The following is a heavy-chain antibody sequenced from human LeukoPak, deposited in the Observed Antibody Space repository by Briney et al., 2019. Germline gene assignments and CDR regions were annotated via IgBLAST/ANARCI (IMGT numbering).Heavy chain of an antibody. V-gene: IGHV3-30*03. CDR1: GFTFSSYG. CDR3: ARGLRGYSGYGADY. J-gene: IGHJ4*02. CDR2: ISYDGSNK. Sequence: SLRLSCAASGFTFSSYGMHWVRQAPGKGLEWVAVISYDGSNKYYADSVKGRFTISRDNSKNTLYLQMNSLRAEDTAVYYCARGLRGYSGYGADYWGQGTLVTVSS. D-gene: IGHD5-12*01.